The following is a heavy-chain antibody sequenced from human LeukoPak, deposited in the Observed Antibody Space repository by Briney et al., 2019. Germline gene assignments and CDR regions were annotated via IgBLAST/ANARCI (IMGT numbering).Heavy chain of an antibody. CDR1: GYTFTSYD. D-gene: IGHD5-18*01. J-gene: IGHJ4*02. CDR2: MNPNSGNT. Sequence: GASVKVSCKASGYTFTSYDINWVRQATGQGLKWMGWMNPNSGNTGYAQKFQGRVTMTRNTSISTAYMELSSLRSEDTAVYYCARCLDTAMVSDYWGQGTLVTVSS. CDR3: ARCLDTAMVSDY. V-gene: IGHV1-8*01.